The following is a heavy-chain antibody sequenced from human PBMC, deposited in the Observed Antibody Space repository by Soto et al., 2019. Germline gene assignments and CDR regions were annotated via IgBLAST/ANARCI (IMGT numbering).Heavy chain of an antibody. J-gene: IGHJ4*02. D-gene: IGHD3-22*01. Sequence: SETLSLTCTVSGGSISSSSFHWGWILHPPGKGLEWIGSIYYSGGTYYSPSLKSRVTISVDTSKNQFSLKLSSVTAADTAVYYCARHLRSYPDSSGYSPFNHWGQGILVTVSS. CDR3: ARHLRSYPDSSGYSPFNH. CDR1: GGSISSSSFH. V-gene: IGHV4-39*01. CDR2: IYYSGGT.